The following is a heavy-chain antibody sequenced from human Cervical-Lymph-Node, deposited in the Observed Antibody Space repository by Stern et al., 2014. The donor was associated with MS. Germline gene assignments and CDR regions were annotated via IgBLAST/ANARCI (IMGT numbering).Heavy chain of an antibody. Sequence: EVQLVQSGGGLVQPGGSLRLSCAASGFTFSDFAMHWIRQTPGKGLEFISTINRNGDETYYTKSLRGRFTISRDNSKNTLYLQMGSLTTEDTAVYYCAKEHSPFSQIDYWGQGALVTVSS. J-gene: IGHJ4*02. CDR1: GFTFSDFA. V-gene: IGHV3-64*01. D-gene: IGHD1-26*01. CDR3: AKEHSPFSQIDY. CDR2: INRNGDET.